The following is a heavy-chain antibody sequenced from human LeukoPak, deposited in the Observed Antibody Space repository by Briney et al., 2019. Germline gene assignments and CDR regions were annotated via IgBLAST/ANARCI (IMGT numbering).Heavy chain of an antibody. CDR2: IYSGGST. J-gene: IGHJ5*02. CDR3: AKGIRGNLGWFDP. D-gene: IGHD3-10*01. Sequence: GGSLRLSCAASGFTVSSNYMSWVRQAPGKGLEWVSVIYSGGSTYYADSVKGRFTISRDNSKNTLSLQMNSLTAEDTAVYHCAKGIRGNLGWFDPWGQGTLVTVSS. CDR1: GFTVSSNY. V-gene: IGHV3-66*01.